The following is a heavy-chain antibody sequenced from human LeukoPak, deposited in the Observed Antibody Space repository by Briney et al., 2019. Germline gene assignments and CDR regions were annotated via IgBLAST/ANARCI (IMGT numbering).Heavy chain of an antibody. CDR3: ARGRFGEPNPLDY. Sequence: SETLSLTCAVYGGSFSSYYWSWIRQPPGKGLEWIGYIYYSGSTNYNPSLKSRVTISVDTSKNQFSLKLSSVTAADTAVYYCARGRFGEPNPLDYWGQGTLVTVSS. J-gene: IGHJ4*02. CDR1: GGSFSSYY. V-gene: IGHV4-59*01. D-gene: IGHD3-10*01. CDR2: IYYSGST.